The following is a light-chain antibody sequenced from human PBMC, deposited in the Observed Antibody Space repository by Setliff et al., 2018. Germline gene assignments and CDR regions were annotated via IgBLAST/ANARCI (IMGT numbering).Light chain of an antibody. V-gene: IGLV2-14*03. CDR3: SSYTSSITLV. CDR1: SSDVGGYNY. J-gene: IGLJ2*01. Sequence: QSVLTRPASVSGSPGQSITISCTGTSSDVGGYNYVSWYQQHPGKAPKLMLYDVSNRPSGVSNRFSGSKSGNTASLTISGLQAEDEADYYCSSYTSSITLVFGGGTQLTVL. CDR2: DVS.